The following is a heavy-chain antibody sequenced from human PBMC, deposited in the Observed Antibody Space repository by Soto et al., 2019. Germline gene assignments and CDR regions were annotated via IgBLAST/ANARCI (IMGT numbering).Heavy chain of an antibody. CDR2: ISGSGGST. J-gene: IGHJ4*02. D-gene: IGHD3-10*01. CDR1: GFTFSSYA. Sequence: EVQLLESGGGLVQPGGSLRLSCAGSGFTFSSYAMSWVRQAPGKGLEWVSAISGSGGSTYYADSVKGRFTIARDNSKNTLYLQMNSLRAEDTAVYYCAKDPIPGSYFQSPFDYWGQGTRVTVSS. V-gene: IGHV3-23*01. CDR3: AKDPIPGSYFQSPFDY.